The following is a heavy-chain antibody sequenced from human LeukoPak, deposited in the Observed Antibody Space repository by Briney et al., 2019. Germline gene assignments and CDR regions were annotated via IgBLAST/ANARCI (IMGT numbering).Heavy chain of an antibody. D-gene: IGHD2-15*01. J-gene: IGHJ4*02. Sequence: GGSLRLSCAASGFHLSSYSINWVGPAPGVGRLWVSYISSSGSAIYYVDSVKGRFTVSRDNAKNSLFLQMNSPRAEDTAVYYCVRVKGSYFDYWGQGALVTVSS. V-gene: IGHV3-48*01. CDR1: GFHLSSYS. CDR3: VRVKGSYFDY. CDR2: ISSSGSAI.